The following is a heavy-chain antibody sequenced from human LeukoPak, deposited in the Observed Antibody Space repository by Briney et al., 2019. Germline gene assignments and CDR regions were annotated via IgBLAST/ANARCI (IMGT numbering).Heavy chain of an antibody. CDR1: GFTFSYYW. D-gene: IGHD3-9*01. V-gene: IGHV3-7*01. Sequence: GGSLRLSCAASGFTFSYYWMSWVRQAPGKGLEWVANIKQDGSEKYYVDSVKGRFTISRDNAKNSLYLQMNSLRAEDTAVYYCARFLLRYFDWFDSNWFDPWGQGTLVTVSS. CDR2: IKQDGSEK. CDR3: ARFLLRYFDWFDSNWFDP. J-gene: IGHJ5*02.